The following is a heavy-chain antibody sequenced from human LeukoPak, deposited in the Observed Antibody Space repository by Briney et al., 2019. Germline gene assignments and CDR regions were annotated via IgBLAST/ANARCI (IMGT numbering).Heavy chain of an antibody. CDR3: ARDPGLRFFGDRGMGV. CDR2: IIPIFGTA. CDR1: GGTFSSYA. Sequence: SVKVSCKASGGTFSSYAISWVRQAPGQGLGWMGGIIPIFGTANYAQKFQGRVTITADKSTSTAYMELSSLRSEDTAVYYCARDPGLRFFGDRGMGVWGKGTTVTVSS. D-gene: IGHD3-3*01. J-gene: IGHJ6*04. V-gene: IGHV1-69*06.